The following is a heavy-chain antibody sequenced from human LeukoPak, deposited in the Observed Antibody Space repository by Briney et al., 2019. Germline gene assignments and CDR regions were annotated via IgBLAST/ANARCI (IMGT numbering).Heavy chain of an antibody. D-gene: IGHD6-13*01. CDR1: GGSIRGYY. J-gene: IGHJ6*03. CDR3: ARDRTAAAGLTLYYMDV. V-gene: IGHV4-59*01. Sequence: SETLSLTCTVSGGSIRGYYWSWIRQPPGKGLEWIGYIHYTGSTDYNPSLKSRVTISVDTSKNQFSLKLSSETVADTAVYYCARDRTAAAGLTLYYMDVWGKGTTVTVSS. CDR2: IHYTGST.